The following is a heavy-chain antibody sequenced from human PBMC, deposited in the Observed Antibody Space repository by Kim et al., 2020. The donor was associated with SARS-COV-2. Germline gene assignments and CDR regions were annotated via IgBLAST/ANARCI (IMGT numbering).Heavy chain of an antibody. J-gene: IGHJ3*02. V-gene: IGHV3-23*01. D-gene: IGHD3-3*01. CDR3: ASRYDFWSGYSHAFDI. Sequence: SVKGRFTISRDNSKNTLYLQMNSLRAEDTAVYYCASRYDFWSGYSHAFDIWGQGTMVTVSS.